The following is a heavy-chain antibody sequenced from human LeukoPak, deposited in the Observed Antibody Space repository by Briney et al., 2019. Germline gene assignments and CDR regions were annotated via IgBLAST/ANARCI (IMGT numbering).Heavy chain of an antibody. D-gene: IGHD6-13*01. CDR1: GITFGNNW. V-gene: IGHV3-74*01. CDR2: INSDGGGA. J-gene: IGHJ6*02. CDR3: AKDLNHSSSWYLKLYYYYYGMDV. Sequence: AGGSLRLSCAASGITFGNNWMHWVRQGPGKGLVWISRINSDGGGAIYADSVKGRFTVSRDNSKNTLYLQMNSLRAEDTAVYYCAKDLNHSSSWYLKLYYYYYGMDVWGQGTTVTVSS.